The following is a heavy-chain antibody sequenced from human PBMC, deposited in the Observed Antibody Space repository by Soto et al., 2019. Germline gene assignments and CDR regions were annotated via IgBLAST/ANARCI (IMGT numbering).Heavy chain of an antibody. J-gene: IGHJ6*02. CDR2: IISIFGTA. CDR1: GGTFSSYA. CDR3: ARGGKERFRGSGMDV. Sequence: QVQLVQSGAEVKKPGTSVKVSCKVSGGTFSSYAISWVRQAPGQGLEWMGEIISIFGTAMYAQTFQGRVTIIAEESASTAYMELSGLRSDDTAVYYCARGGKERFRGSGMDVWGQGTTVTVSS. V-gene: IGHV1-69*01. D-gene: IGHD1-1*01.